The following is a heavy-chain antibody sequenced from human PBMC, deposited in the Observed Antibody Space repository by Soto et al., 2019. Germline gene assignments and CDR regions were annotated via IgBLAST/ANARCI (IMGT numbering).Heavy chain of an antibody. CDR1: GGSFSGYY. D-gene: IGHD2-8*02. J-gene: IGHJ4*02. V-gene: IGHV4-34*01. Sequence: QVQLQQWGAGLLKPSETLSLTCAVYGGSFSGYYWTWIRQPPGTGLEWIGEINHSGSTNYNPSLKVRCTISGDTSKNQFSLKLTSVTAADTAVYYCARDKITGLFGYWGQGTLVTVSS. CDR2: INHSGST. CDR3: ARDKITGLFGY.